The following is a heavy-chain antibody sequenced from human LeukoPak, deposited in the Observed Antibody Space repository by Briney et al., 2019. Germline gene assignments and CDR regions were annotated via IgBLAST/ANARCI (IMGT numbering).Heavy chain of an antibody. CDR3: ARGGPFTGTISTPRASDY. V-gene: IGHV3-66*01. CDR1: GFTVSSTY. D-gene: IGHD1-7*01. J-gene: IGHJ4*02. Sequence: PGGSLRLSCAVSGFTVSSTYMSWVRQAPGKGLEWVSVIYSGGSPFYADSVKGRFTISRDISKNTVYLQMNSLRAEDTAVYHCARGGPFTGTISTPRASDYWGQGILVTVSS. CDR2: IYSGGSP.